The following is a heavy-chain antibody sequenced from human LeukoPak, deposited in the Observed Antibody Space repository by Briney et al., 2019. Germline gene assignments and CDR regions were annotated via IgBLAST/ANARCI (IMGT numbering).Heavy chain of an antibody. CDR3: ALDHMWADSSGYYYAFDY. Sequence: HSGGSLRLSCAASGFTFSSYAMSWVRQAPGKGLEWVSAISGSGGSTYYADSVKGRFTISRDNSKNTLYLQMNSLRAEDTAVYYCALDHMWADSSGYYYAFDYWGQGTLVTVSS. CDR1: GFTFSSYA. D-gene: IGHD3-22*01. J-gene: IGHJ4*02. V-gene: IGHV3-23*01. CDR2: ISGSGGST.